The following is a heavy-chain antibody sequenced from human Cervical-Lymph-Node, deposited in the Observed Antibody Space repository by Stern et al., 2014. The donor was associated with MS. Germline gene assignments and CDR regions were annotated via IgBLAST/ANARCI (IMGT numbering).Heavy chain of an antibody. D-gene: IGHD1-1*01. CDR3: ARSLNWNDVEDYHYGLDV. CDR1: GYTFTGYY. V-gene: IGHV1-2*06. CDR2: INPNSGDT. J-gene: IGHJ6*01. Sequence: VQLVQYGAEVKKPGASVKVPCKASGYTFTGYYLHWVRQAPGQGLEWMGRINPNSGDTKYAQNFQDRVTMTRDTSISTAYMELSRLRSDDTAVYYCARSLNWNDVEDYHYGLDVWGQGTTVTVSS.